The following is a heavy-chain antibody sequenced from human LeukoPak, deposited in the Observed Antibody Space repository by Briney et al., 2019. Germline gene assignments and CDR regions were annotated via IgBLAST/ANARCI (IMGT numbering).Heavy chain of an antibody. V-gene: IGHV4-59*12. CDR2: IYYSGST. D-gene: IGHD3-10*01. J-gene: IGHJ5*02. CDR3: ARSHMYYGSGSYFAPPRFAFDP. Sequence: PSETLSLTCTVSGGSISSYYWSWIRQPPGKGLEWIGYIYYSGSTNYNPSLKSRVTISVDTSKNQFSLRLSSVTAADTAVYYCARSHMYYGSGSYFAPPRFAFDPWGQGTLVTVSS. CDR1: GGSISSYY.